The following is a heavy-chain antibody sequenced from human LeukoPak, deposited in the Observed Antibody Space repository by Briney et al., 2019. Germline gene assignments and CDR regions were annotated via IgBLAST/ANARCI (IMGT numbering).Heavy chain of an antibody. CDR3: ARDAVYSSSWQYY. J-gene: IGHJ4*02. D-gene: IGHD6-13*01. Sequence: GGSLRLSCAASGFTFSSYAMNWVRQAPGKGLEWVSSISGIGGSTYYADSVKGRFTISRDNSKNTLSLQMNSLRAEDTAIYYCARDAVYSSSWQYYWGQGTLVTVSS. V-gene: IGHV3-23*01. CDR1: GFTFSSYA. CDR2: ISGIGGST.